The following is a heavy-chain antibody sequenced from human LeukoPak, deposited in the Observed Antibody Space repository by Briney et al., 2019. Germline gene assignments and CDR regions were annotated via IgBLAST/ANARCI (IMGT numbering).Heavy chain of an antibody. D-gene: IGHD6-19*01. CDR2: IYYSGST. CDR1: GGSIRSSSYY. J-gene: IGHJ6*03. V-gene: IGHV4-39*01. Sequence: SVTLSLTCTVSGGSIRSSSYYWGWIRQPPGKGLEWIGSIYYSGSTFYNPSLKSRVTISVDTSKNQFSLRLSSVTAADTAVYYCARVSGQFYFYYYMDVWGKGTTVTISS. CDR3: ARVSGQFYFYYYMDV.